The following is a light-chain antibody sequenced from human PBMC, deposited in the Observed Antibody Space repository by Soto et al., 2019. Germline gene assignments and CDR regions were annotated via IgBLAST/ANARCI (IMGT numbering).Light chain of an antibody. CDR2: GAS. CDR1: QTVSTY. Sequence: IVLTQSPATLSLSPGERATLSCRARQTVSTYLSCYQHKPGQAPRLLIYGASNRATGIPARFSGSGSGTDFTLTISSLEQEDSAVYYCQQRYNWLTFGGGTKVESK. CDR3: QQRYNWLT. J-gene: IGKJ4*01. V-gene: IGKV3-11*01.